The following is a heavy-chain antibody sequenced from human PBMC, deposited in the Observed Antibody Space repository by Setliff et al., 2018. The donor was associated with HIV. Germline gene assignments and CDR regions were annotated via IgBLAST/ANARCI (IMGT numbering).Heavy chain of an antibody. D-gene: IGHD3-10*01. CDR2: MNCMNGDT. Sequence: GASVKVSCKTSGYTFVNYYVNWVRQAPGQGLEWIGIMNCMNGDTSYAQSLKGRVSVTRDTSTSTVYMDLSSLRPEDTAVYYCARETQTNSGSYLAWGQGTLVTV. CDR3: ARETQTNSGSYLA. CDR1: GYTFVNYY. V-gene: IGHV1-46*01. J-gene: IGHJ4*02.